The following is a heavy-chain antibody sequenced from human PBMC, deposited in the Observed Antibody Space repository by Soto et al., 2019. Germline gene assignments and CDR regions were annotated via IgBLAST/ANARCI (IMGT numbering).Heavy chain of an antibody. J-gene: IGHJ4*02. CDR3: ARRDSRV. Sequence: QVQLQQWGAGLLTPSETLSLTCSVYGGSFSGFYWNWIRQPPGKGLEWIGEIDQCGTTTYTPSLKSRGLISAATSKNEFSLQLTSVTAADAAVYYCARRDSRVWGQGTRVTVSS. D-gene: IGHD4-4*01. CDR1: GGSFSGFY. V-gene: IGHV4-34*01. CDR2: IDQCGTT.